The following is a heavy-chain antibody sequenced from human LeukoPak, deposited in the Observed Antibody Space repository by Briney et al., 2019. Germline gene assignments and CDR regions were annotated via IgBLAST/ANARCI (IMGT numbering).Heavy chain of an antibody. V-gene: IGHV4-59*08. CDR3: ARHLDVGYYDSVGFDY. D-gene: IGHD3-22*01. CDR2: IYYSGST. J-gene: IGHJ4*02. Sequence: PSETLSLTCTVSGGSISSYYWSWIRQPPGKGLEWIGYIYYSGSTNYNPSLKSRVTISVDTSKNQFSLKLSFVTATDTAVYYCARHLDVGYYDSVGFDYWGQGTLVTVSS. CDR1: GGSISSYY.